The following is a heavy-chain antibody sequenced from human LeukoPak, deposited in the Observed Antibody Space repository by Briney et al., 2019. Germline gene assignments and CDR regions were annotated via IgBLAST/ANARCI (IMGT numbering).Heavy chain of an antibody. J-gene: IGHJ4*02. V-gene: IGHV3-30*04. D-gene: IGHD3-10*01. Sequence: GGSLRLSCAASGFTFSSYAMHWVRQAPGNGLEWVAVISYDGSNKYYADSVKGRFTISRDNSKNTLYLQMNSLRAEDTAVYYCARDHYYGSGSYSYYFDYWGQGTLVTVSS. CDR1: GFTFSSYA. CDR3: ARDHYYGSGSYSYYFDY. CDR2: ISYDGSNK.